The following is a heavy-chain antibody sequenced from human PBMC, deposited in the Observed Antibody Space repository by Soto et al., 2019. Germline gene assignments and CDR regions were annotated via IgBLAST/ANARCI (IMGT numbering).Heavy chain of an antibody. D-gene: IGHD1-26*01. Sequence: GGSLRLSCAASGFTFSTYAMHWARQAPGKGLEWVAVISYDGFNKYYAESVKGRFTISRDNSKNTLYLQMTSLKREDTAVYYCAGVEDEGGSYYDWGQGTLVTVSS. J-gene: IGHJ4*02. CDR1: GFTFSTYA. V-gene: IGHV3-30*01. CDR3: AGVEDEGGSYYD. CDR2: ISYDGFNK.